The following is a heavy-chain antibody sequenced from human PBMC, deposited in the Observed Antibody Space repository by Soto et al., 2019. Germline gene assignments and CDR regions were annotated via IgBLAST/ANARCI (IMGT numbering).Heavy chain of an antibody. J-gene: IGHJ6*02. V-gene: IGHV3-30*18. CDR2: ISYDGSNK. CDR1: GFTFSSYG. Sequence: GGSLRLSCAASGFTFSSYGMHLVRQSPGKGLEWVAVISYDGSNKYYADSVKGRFTISRDNSKNTLYLQMKSLRAEDTAVYYCAKEYYDSSGYYGYDYGMDVWGQGTTVTVSS. CDR3: AKEYYDSSGYYGYDYGMDV. D-gene: IGHD3-22*01.